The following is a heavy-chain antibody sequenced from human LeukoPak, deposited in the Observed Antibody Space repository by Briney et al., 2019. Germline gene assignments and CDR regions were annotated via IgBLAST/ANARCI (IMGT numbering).Heavy chain of an antibody. J-gene: IGHJ1*01. D-gene: IGHD2-21*02. V-gene: IGHV3-21*01. Sequence: GGSLRLSCAASGFTFSSYAMDWVRQAPGKGLEWVSSISSSSSHIYYADSVKGRFTISRDNTRNSLYLQMNSLRAEDMAVYYCARGYCGGDCYGDWGQGTLVTVSS. CDR3: ARGYCGGDCYGD. CDR1: GFTFSSYA. CDR2: ISSSSSHI.